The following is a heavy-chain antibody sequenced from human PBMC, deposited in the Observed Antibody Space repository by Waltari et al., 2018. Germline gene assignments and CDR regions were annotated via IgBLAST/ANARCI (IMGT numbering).Heavy chain of an antibody. CDR1: GFPFRCYG. J-gene: IGHJ4*02. CDR3: VREYDSGGAGY. Sequence: EVQLVESGGGLVQLGGSRLLSCTSFGFPFRCYGMNWVRQAPGKGLEWVSYISPSSSTITYADSMKGRFTISRDNAKNSLYLQMNSLRADDTAVYYCVREYDSGGAGYWGQGTLVTVSS. CDR2: ISPSSSTI. D-gene: IGHD3-22*01. V-gene: IGHV3-48*04.